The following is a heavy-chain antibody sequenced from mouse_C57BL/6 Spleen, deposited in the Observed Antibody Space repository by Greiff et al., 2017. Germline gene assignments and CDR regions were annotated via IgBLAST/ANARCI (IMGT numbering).Heavy chain of an antibody. CDR1: GYTFTSYW. J-gene: IGHJ3*01. CDR2: INPSNGGT. V-gene: IGHV1-53*01. D-gene: IGHD2-3*01. CDR3: AREGNGYYGWFAY. Sequence: QVQLQQSGTELVKPGASVKLSCKASGYTFTSYWMNWVKQRPGQGLEWLGNINPSNGGTNYNETFKSKATLTVDKSSSTAYMQLSSLTSEDSAVYYWAREGNGYYGWFAYWGQGTLVTVSA.